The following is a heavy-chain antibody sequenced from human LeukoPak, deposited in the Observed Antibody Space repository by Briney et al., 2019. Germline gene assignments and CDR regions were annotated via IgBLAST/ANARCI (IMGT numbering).Heavy chain of an antibody. V-gene: IGHV1-18*01. CDR3: ARDQGDIVVVPAAIFGMDV. CDR2: ISAYNGNT. J-gene: IGHJ6*02. D-gene: IGHD2-2*02. CDR1: GYTFTSYG. Sequence: SVKVSCKASGYTFTSYGISWVRQAPGQGLEWMGWISAYNGNTNNAQKLQGRVTMTTDTSTSTAYMELRSLRSDDTAVYYCARDQGDIVVVPAAIFGMDVWGQGTTVTVSS.